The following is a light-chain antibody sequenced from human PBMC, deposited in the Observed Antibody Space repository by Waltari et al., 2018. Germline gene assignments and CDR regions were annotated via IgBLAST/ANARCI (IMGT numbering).Light chain of an antibody. Sequence: QSALTQPPSASGSPGESATTSCTGTSSDIGNYDYVSWYQQHPGKAPKLMIYEVIKRPSGVPDRFSGSKSGNTASLTVSGLQAEDEADYYCCSYAGTNNFYVFGTGTKVTVL. CDR3: CSYAGTNNFYV. J-gene: IGLJ1*01. CDR2: EVI. CDR1: SSDIGNYDY. V-gene: IGLV2-8*01.